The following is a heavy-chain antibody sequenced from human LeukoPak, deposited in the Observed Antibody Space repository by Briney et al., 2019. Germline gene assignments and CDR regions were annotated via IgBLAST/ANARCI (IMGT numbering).Heavy chain of an antibody. V-gene: IGHV1-46*01. CDR1: GYTCTNYY. CDR3: ARSLSRGSNYFVWSMIDD. CDR2: INPSDGST. D-gene: IGHD1-26*01. J-gene: IGHJ4*02. Sequence: ASVKVSCKAPGYTCTNYYMHWVRQAPGQGLEWMGIINPSDGSTSYTQKFQGRVTMTSDTSTSTVYMNLRSLRSEDTAVYYCARSLSRGSNYFVWSMIDDWGQGTLVIVSS.